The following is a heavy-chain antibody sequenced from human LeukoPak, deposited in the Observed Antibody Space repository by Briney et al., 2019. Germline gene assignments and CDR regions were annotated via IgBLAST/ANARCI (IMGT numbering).Heavy chain of an antibody. V-gene: IGHV4-34*01. CDR2: IIHRGRT. CDR3: ARGLSRSIFGVVYEPFHTNEFDY. J-gene: IGHJ4*02. CDR1: GGSFSGYY. Sequence: SETLSLTCAVYGGSFSGYYWSWIRHPPGKGLEWIGEIIHRGRTNYNPSLKRRVTISVDTSKIQFSLKLSSVTAADTAVYYCARGLSRSIFGVVYEPFHTNEFDYWGQGTLVTVSS. D-gene: IGHD3-3*01.